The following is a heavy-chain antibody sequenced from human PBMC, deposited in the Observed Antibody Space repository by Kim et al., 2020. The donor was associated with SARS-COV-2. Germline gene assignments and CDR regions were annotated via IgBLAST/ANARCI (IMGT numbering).Heavy chain of an antibody. D-gene: IGHD4-4*01. Sequence: GESLKISCTGSGYKFTTYWITWVRQLPGKGLEWMGRIDPTDSWTNYSPSFEGHVTMSVDKSIDIAYLQWSSLNASDTGVYYRVLDVRTDSNDYFGLGVWGLGTTVTVSS. J-gene: IGHJ6*02. CDR3: VLDVRTDSNDYFGLGV. CDR2: IDPTDSWT. CDR1: GYKFTTYW. V-gene: IGHV5-10-1*01.